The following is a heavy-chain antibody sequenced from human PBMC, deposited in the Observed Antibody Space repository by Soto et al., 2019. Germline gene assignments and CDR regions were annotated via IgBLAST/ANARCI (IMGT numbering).Heavy chain of an antibody. V-gene: IGHV4-59*01. J-gene: IGHJ6*02. Sequence: PSETLSLTCTVSGGSISSYYWSWIRQPPGKGLEWIGYIYYSGSTNYNPSLKSRVTISVDTSKNQFSLKLSSVTAADTAVYYCARVGYIYERSHYQYGMDGWGQATMVTVAS. D-gene: IGHD5-18*01. CDR3: ARVGYIYERSHYQYGMDG. CDR1: GGSISSYY. CDR2: IYYSGST.